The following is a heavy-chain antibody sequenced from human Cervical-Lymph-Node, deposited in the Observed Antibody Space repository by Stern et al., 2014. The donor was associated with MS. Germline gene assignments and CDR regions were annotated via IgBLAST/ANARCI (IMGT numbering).Heavy chain of an antibody. CDR1: GYTFTNYG. CDR2: ISGYNGDT. D-gene: IGHD6-19*01. J-gene: IGHJ5*02. V-gene: IGHV1-18*01. CDR3: ARDPHIAVAGTGGGFDP. Sequence: VQLVQSGAEVKKPGASVKVSCKASGYTFTNYGISWVRQAPGQGLEWMGWISGYNGDTNFVEKFQGRVPMNTDTSTSTAYMELRSLRSDDTAVYYCARDPHIAVAGTGGGFDPWGQGTLVTVSS.